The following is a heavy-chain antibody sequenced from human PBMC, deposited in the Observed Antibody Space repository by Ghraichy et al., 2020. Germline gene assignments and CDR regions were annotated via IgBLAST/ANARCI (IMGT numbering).Heavy chain of an antibody. J-gene: IGHJ5*02. V-gene: IGHV4-34*01. CDR3: ARGLRVVVLTDSSSWFDH. CDR2: INHSGSA. CDR1: GGPFNGYY. Sequence: SETLSLTCAVYGGPFNGYYWTWIRQFPGKGLEWIGEINHSGSATYNPSLRGRVTMSVDTSKNQFSLQLNSLTAADTAVYFCARGLRVVVLTDSSSWFDHWGHGTPVTVSS. D-gene: IGHD2-21*02.